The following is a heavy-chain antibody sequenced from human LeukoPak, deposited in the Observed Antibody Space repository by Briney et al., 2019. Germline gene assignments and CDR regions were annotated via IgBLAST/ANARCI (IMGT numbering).Heavy chain of an antibody. CDR1: GGSFSGYY. J-gene: IGHJ3*02. V-gene: IGHV4-59*10. D-gene: IGHD2-2*01. CDR2: IYTSGST. CDR3: AITTSWLPDVFDI. Sequence: SETLSLTCAVYGGSFSGYYWSWIRQPAGKGLEWIGRIYTSGSTNYNPSLKSRITISVDTSKNQFSLKLSSVTAADTAVYYCAITTSWLPDVFDIWGQGTMVTVSS.